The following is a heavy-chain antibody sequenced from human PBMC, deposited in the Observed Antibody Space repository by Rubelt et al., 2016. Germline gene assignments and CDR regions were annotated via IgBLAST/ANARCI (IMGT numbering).Heavy chain of an antibody. Sequence: EVQLVESGGGLVQPGGSLGLSCAASGFTVSDSYLSWVRQAPGKGLEWVSIIYSGGSTYYADSVKGRFTISRHNSKNTLYLQKNSLRAEDTAVYYCARDRYPGLTDYWGQGTLVTVSS. D-gene: IGHD3-16*02. CDR2: IYSGGST. CDR1: GFTVSDSY. J-gene: IGHJ4*02. CDR3: ARDRYPGLTDY. V-gene: IGHV3-53*04.